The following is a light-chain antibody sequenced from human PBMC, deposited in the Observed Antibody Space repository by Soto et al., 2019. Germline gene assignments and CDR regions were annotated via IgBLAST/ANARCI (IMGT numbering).Light chain of an antibody. CDR2: EVS. Sequence: QSALTQPPSASGSPGQSVTISCTGTSSDVGGYNYVSWYQQHPGKVPKLIIYEVSKRPSGVPDRFSASKSGNAASLTVSGLPAEDEADYYCSSYAGSNSVVFGGGTKLTVL. CDR3: SSYAGSNSVV. V-gene: IGLV2-8*01. J-gene: IGLJ2*01. CDR1: SSDVGGYNY.